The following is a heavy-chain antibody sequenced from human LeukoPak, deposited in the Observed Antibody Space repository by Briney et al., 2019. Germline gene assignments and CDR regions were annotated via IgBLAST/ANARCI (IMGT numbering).Heavy chain of an antibody. Sequence: GGSLRLSCAASGFTFSSYSMNWVRQAPGKELEWVSSISSSSSYIYYADSVKGRFTISRDNAKNSLYLQMNSLRAEDTAVYYCARDRRRGFDYWGQGTLVTVSS. CDR2: ISSSSSYI. CDR1: GFTFSSYS. D-gene: IGHD1-1*01. CDR3: ARDRRRGFDY. J-gene: IGHJ4*02. V-gene: IGHV3-21*01.